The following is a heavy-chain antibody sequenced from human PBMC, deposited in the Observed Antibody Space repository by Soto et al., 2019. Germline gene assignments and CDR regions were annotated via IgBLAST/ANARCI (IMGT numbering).Heavy chain of an antibody. CDR2: IYYSGST. J-gene: IGHJ3*02. D-gene: IGHD3-22*01. V-gene: IGHV4-39*01. Sequence: QLQLQESGPGLVKPSETLSLTCTVSGGSISSSSYYWGWIRQPPGKGLEWIGSIYYSGSTYYNPSLKSRVSISVDTSKNHFSLKLSSVTAADTAVYYCARRALVVRAHRAFDICGQVTMVTVAS. CDR1: GGSISSSSYY. CDR3: ARRALVVRAHRAFDI.